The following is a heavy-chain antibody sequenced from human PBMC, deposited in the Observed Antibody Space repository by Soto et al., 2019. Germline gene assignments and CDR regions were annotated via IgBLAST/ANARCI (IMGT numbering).Heavy chain of an antibody. CDR2: ISYDGSNK. V-gene: IGHV3-30*18. Sequence: SLRLSCAASGFTFSSYGMHWVRQAPGKGLEWVAVISYDGSNKYYADSVKGRFTISRDNSKNTLYLQMNSLRAEDTAVYYCAKADTAMAVDYWGQGTLVTVSS. J-gene: IGHJ4*02. D-gene: IGHD5-18*01. CDR3: AKADTAMAVDY. CDR1: GFTFSSYG.